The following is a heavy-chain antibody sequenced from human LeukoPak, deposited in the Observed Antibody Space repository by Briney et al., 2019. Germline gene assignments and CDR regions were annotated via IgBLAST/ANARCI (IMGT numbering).Heavy chain of an antibody. CDR3: AREVVPAAKGVGFDP. CDR1: GFTFSDYY. V-gene: IGHV3-11*01. CDR2: ISSSGSTI. J-gene: IGHJ5*02. D-gene: IGHD2-2*01. Sequence: GGSLRLSCAASGFTFSDYYMSWIRQAPGKGLEWVSYISSSGSTIYYADSAKGRFTISRDNAKNSLYLQMNSLRAEDTAVYYCAREVVPAAKGVGFDPWGQGTLVTVSS.